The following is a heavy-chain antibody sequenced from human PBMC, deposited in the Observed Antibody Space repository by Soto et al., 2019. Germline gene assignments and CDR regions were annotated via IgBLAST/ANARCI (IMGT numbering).Heavy chain of an antibody. CDR2: ISGSGGST. CDR1: GFTFSSYS. J-gene: IGHJ4*02. V-gene: IGHV3-23*01. CDR3: AKDLIAAAGY. D-gene: IGHD6-13*01. Sequence: AGGSLRLSCAAPGFTFSSYSLSWVRQAPGKGLEWVSAISGSGGSTYYADSVKGRFTISRDNSKNTLYLQMNSLRAEDTAVYYCAKDLIAAAGYWGQGTLVTVSS.